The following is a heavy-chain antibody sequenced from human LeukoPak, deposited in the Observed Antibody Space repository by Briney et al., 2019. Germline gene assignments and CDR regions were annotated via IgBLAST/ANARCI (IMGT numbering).Heavy chain of an antibody. CDR2: MNPNSGNT. V-gene: IGHV1-8*01. J-gene: IGHJ4*02. Sequence: ASVKVSCKASGYTFTSYDINWVRQATGQGLEWMGWMNPNSGNTGYAQKFQGRVTMTRNTSISTAYMELSSLRSEDTAVYYCARGWRYGAYGWVHLHYWGQGTLVTVSS. D-gene: IGHD2-8*02. CDR1: GYTFTSYD. CDR3: ARGWRYGAYGWVHLHY.